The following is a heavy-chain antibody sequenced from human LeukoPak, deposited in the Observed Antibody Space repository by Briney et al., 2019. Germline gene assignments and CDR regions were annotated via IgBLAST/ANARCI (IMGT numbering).Heavy chain of an antibody. CDR3: AKDSYDFWSGYYPTIDY. CDR1: GFTFSSYD. D-gene: IGHD3-3*01. CDR2: ISCSGGST. J-gene: IGHJ4*02. Sequence: GGSLRLSCAASGFTFSSYDMSWVRQAPGKGLEWVSTISCSGGSTYYADSVKGRFTISRDNSKNTLYLQMNSLRAEDTAVYYCAKDSYDFWSGYYPTIDYWGQGTLVTVSS. V-gene: IGHV3-23*01.